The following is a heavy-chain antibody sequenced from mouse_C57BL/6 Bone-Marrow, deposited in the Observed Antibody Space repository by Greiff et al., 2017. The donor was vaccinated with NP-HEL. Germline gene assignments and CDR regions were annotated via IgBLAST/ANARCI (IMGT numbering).Heavy chain of an antibody. V-gene: IGHV2-4*01. CDR2: IWSGGST. Sequence: VQLQQSGPGLVQPSQSLSITCTVSGFSLTSYGVHWVRQPPGKGLEWLGVIWSGGSTDYHAAFISRLSISKDNSKSQVFFKMNRLQADDTAIYYCASLPRGFAYWGQGTLVTVSA. CDR1: GFSLTSYG. CDR3: ASLPRGFAY. J-gene: IGHJ3*01.